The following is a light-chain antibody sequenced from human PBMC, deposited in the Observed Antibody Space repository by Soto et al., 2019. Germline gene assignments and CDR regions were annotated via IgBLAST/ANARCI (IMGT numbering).Light chain of an antibody. CDR2: EVS. Sequence: QSALTQPPSASGSPGQSVTISCTGTSGDIGSYNSVSWYQQHPGKAPKLMIYEVSKRPSGVPDRFSGSKSGDTASLTVSGLQAEDEADYYCSSYAGSNNLGVFGTGTKLTVL. J-gene: IGLJ1*01. CDR1: SGDIGSYNS. V-gene: IGLV2-8*01. CDR3: SSYAGSNNLGV.